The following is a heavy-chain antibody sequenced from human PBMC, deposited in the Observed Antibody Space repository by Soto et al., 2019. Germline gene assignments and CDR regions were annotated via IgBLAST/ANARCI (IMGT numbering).Heavy chain of an antibody. D-gene: IGHD2-15*01. CDR3: ARPVASYYYYYMDV. CDR1: GGSFSGYY. V-gene: IGHV4-34*01. Sequence: SETLSLTCAVYGGSFSGYYWSWIRQPPGKGLEWIGEINHSGSTNYNPSLKSRVTISVDTSKNQFSLKLSSVTAADTAVYYCARPVASYYYYYMDVSGKGTTVTVSS. CDR2: INHSGST. J-gene: IGHJ6*03.